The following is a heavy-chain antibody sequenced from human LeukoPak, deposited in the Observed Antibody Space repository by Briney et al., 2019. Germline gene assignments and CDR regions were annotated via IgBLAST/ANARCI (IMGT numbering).Heavy chain of an antibody. J-gene: IGHJ5*02. D-gene: IGHD6-13*01. CDR2: IYYSGST. V-gene: IGHV4-59*01. CDR1: GGSISSYY. CDR3: ARVGVAAAVSLFGWFDP. Sequence: PSETLSLTCTVSGGSISSYYWSWIRQPPGKGLEWIGYIYYSGSTNYNPSLKSRVTISVDTSKNQFSLKLSSVTAADTAVYYCARVGVAAAVSLFGWFDPWGQGTLVTVSS.